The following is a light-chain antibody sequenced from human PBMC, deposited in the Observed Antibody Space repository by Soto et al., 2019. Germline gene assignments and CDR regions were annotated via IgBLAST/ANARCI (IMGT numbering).Light chain of an antibody. CDR2: DVS. Sequence: QSALTQPASVSRSPGQSIAISCTGTSSDVGAYRFVSWYQQHPGRAPKLMIYDVSNRPSGVSDRFSGSTSGNTASLTISGLQAEDEADYYCSSFTSSDTYVFGTGTKVTVL. V-gene: IGLV2-14*03. CDR3: SSFTSSDTYV. J-gene: IGLJ1*01. CDR1: SSDVGAYRF.